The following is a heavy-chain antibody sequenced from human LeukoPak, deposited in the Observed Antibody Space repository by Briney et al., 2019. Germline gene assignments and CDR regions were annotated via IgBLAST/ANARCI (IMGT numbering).Heavy chain of an antibody. D-gene: IGHD2-2*01. CDR3: AKDQSSRCSSTSCYTYYGMDV. Sequence: RGSLRLSCADSGFTFISYAMSWVRQHPGKGLEWVSVISCSGGSTYYADSVKGRFTISRDNSKNTLSVQMNSLRAEDTAIYYCAKDQSSRCSSTSCYTYYGMDVWGQGTTVTVSS. V-gene: IGHV3-23*01. CDR1: GFTFISYA. J-gene: IGHJ6*02. CDR2: ISCSGGST.